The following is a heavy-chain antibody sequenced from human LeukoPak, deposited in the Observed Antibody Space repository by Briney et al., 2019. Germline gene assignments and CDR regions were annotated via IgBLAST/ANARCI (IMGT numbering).Heavy chain of an antibody. CDR3: ARDLDSWTEYIRY. Sequence: SETLSLTCTVSGGSLIGYYWSWIRQPAGKGLEWIGRIYSTGTSNYHPTLKSRVTMSVDTSKNQFFLKLTSLTAADTAVYYCARDLDSWTEYIRYWGQGTVVTVSS. CDR2: IYSTGTS. CDR1: GGSLIGYY. V-gene: IGHV4-4*07. D-gene: IGHD1-26*01. J-gene: IGHJ1*01.